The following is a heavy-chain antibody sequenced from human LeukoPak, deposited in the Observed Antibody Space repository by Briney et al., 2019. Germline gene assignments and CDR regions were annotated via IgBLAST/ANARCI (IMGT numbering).Heavy chain of an antibody. V-gene: IGHV3-7*01. J-gene: IGHJ4*02. D-gene: IGHD6-6*01. CDR1: GFTFSNVW. CDR2: IKQDGSEK. Sequence: PGGSLRLSCAASGFTFSNVWMSWVRQAPGKGLEWVANIKQDGSEKYYVDSVKGRFTISRDNAKNSLYLQMNSLRAEDTAVYYCARTPSIAARPGHLDYWGQGTLVTVSS. CDR3: ARTPSIAARPGHLDY.